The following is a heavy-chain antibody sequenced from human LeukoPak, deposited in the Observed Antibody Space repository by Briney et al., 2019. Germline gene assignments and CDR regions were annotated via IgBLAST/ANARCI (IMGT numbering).Heavy chain of an antibody. V-gene: IGHV1-69*05. Sequence: SSVNVSCKGCGGTFSSYAISWVRQAPGQGLEWMGGIIPIFCTANYAQKFQGRVTITTDESTSTAYMELSSLRSEDTAVYYCAREFNYYDFWSGLRNTHQRDAFDIWGQGTMVTVSS. J-gene: IGHJ3*02. CDR1: GGTFSSYA. D-gene: IGHD3-3*01. CDR3: AREFNYYDFWSGLRNTHQRDAFDI. CDR2: IIPIFCTA.